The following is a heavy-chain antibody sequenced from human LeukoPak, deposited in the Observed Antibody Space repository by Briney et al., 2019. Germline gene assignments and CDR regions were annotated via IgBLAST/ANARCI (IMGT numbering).Heavy chain of an antibody. J-gene: IGHJ5*02. CDR3: ATRSSSIAPFDP. V-gene: IGHV1-24*01. Sequence: ASVKVSCKVSGYTLTELSMHWVRQAPGKGLEWMGGFDPEEGETIYAQKFQGRVTMTEDTSTDTAYMELSSLRSEDTAVYYCATRSSSIAPFDPWGQGTLVTVSS. CDR2: FDPEEGET. D-gene: IGHD6-6*01. CDR1: GYTLTELS.